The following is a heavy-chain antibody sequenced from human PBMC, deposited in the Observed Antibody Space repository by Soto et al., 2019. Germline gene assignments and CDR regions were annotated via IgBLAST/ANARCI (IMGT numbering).Heavy chain of an antibody. J-gene: IGHJ6*02. V-gene: IGHV5-51*01. D-gene: IGHD6-13*01. CDR1: GYSFTSYW. CDR2: IYPGDSDT. Sequence: GESLKISCKGSGYSFTSYWIGWVRQMPGKGLEWMGIIYPGDSDTRYSPSFQGQVTISADKSISTAYLQWSGLKASDTAMYYCASIIKGAAGTLGGMDVWGQGTTVTVSS. CDR3: ASIIKGAAGTLGGMDV.